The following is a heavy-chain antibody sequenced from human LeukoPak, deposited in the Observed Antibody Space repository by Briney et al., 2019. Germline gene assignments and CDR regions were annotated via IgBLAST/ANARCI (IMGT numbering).Heavy chain of an antibody. J-gene: IGHJ4*02. CDR2: ISSVSNNI. D-gene: IGHD1-26*01. CDR3: ARVTIVGGSLDY. V-gene: IGHV3-48*03. CDR1: GSTFSSYE. Sequence: PGGSLRLSCAASGSTFSSYEMNWVRQSPGKGLEWVSYISSVSNNISYADSVKGRFTISRDNAKNSLYLQMHSLRAEDTAAYYCARVTIVGGSLDYWGQGTLVTVSS.